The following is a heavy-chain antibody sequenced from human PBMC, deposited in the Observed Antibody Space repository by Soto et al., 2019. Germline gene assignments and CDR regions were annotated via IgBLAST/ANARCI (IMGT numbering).Heavy chain of an antibody. D-gene: IGHD2-2*01. J-gene: IGHJ1*01. Sequence: GGSLRLSCAASGFTFSSYAMSWVRQAPGKGLEWVSAISGSGDSTYYADSVKGRFTISRDNSKNTLYLQMNSLRAEDTAVYYCAKDLVSLIVVEGWTSGFQHWGQGTLVTVSS. CDR2: ISGSGDST. CDR1: GFTFSSYA. CDR3: AKDLVSLIVVEGWTSGFQH. V-gene: IGHV3-23*01.